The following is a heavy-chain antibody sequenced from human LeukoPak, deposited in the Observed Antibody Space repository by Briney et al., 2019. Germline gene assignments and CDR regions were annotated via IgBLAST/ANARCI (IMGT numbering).Heavy chain of an antibody. CDR3: ARNALVVPYYFDY. D-gene: IGHD6-6*01. CDR2: IYHSGST. V-gene: IGHV4-59*08. J-gene: IGHJ4*02. CDR1: GGSIDSYY. Sequence: ETLSLTCTVSGGSIDSYYWSWLRQPPGKGLEWLGYIYHSGSTKYNPSLKSRVTISVDMSKKQFSLKLNSVTAADTAVYYCARNALVVPYYFDYWGQGTLVTVSS.